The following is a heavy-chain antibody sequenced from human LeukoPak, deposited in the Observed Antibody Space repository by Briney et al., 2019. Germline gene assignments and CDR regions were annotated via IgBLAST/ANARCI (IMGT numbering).Heavy chain of an antibody. Sequence: SGGSLRLSCAASGFIVSRSFMSWVRQAPGKGLEWVATVSGSGDRMYHADSVKGRFTISRDNSKNTIYLQMNSLRAEDTALYYCAKAAAAPGFDFWGQGTLVTVSS. J-gene: IGHJ4*02. V-gene: IGHV3-23*01. D-gene: IGHD6-13*01. CDR1: GFIVSRSF. CDR2: VSGSGDRM. CDR3: AKAAAAPGFDF.